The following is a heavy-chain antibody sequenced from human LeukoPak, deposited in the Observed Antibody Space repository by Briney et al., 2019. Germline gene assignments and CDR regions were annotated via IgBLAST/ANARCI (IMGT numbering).Heavy chain of an antibody. V-gene: IGHV3-21*01. CDR1: GFTFSSYS. D-gene: IGHD4-17*01. Sequence: PGGSLRLSCAASGFTFSSYSMNWVRQAPGKGLEWVSFISSSSSYIYYADSVKGRFTISRDNAKNSLYLQMNSLRAEDTAVYYCARSSNGDYGSGVDYWGQGTLVTVSS. J-gene: IGHJ4*02. CDR3: ARSSNGDYGSGVDY. CDR2: ISSSSSYI.